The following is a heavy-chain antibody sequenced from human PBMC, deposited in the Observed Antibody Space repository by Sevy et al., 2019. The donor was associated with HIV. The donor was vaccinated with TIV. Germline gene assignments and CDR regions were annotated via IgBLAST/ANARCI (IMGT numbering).Heavy chain of an antibody. CDR2: IYYTGNT. J-gene: IGHJ5*02. D-gene: IGHD2-15*01. CDR1: GDSVTSSPHY. Sequence: SETLSLTCIVSGDSVTSSPHYWTWIRQPPGKGLEWIAYIYYTGNTNYNPSLRDRVTISVDISKNQFSLKLSSVTAADTAVYYCARVVGESCSGGTCSGWFDPRGQGTQVTVSS. CDR3: ARVVGESCSGGTCSGWFDP. V-gene: IGHV4-61*01.